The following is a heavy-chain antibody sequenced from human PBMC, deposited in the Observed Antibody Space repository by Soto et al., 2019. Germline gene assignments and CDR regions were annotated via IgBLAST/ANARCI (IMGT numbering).Heavy chain of an antibody. D-gene: IGHD6-13*01. CDR3: ARDRAAAGTGWFDP. V-gene: IGHV1-46*01. CDR1: GYTFTSYY. J-gene: IGHJ5*02. Sequence: QVRLVQSGAEVKKPGASVKVSCKASGYTFTSYYMHWVRQAPGQGLEWMGIINPSGGSTSYAQKSRGRVTMTTDTSTSTVYMELSSLRSEDTAVYYCARDRAAAGTGWFDPWGQGTLVTVSS. CDR2: INPSGGST.